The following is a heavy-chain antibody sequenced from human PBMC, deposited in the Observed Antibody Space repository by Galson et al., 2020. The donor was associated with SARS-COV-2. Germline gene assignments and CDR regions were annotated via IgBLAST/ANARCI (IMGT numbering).Heavy chain of an antibody. J-gene: IGHJ5*02. CDR2: IYNSGST. Sequence: SETLSLTCAVSGGSISSGGYSWSWIRQPPGKGLEWIGYIYNSGSTYYNPSLKSRVTISINRSKNQFSPKLSSVTAADTAVYYCAGDVLTGGHWFDPWGQGTLVTVSS. D-gene: IGHD3-9*01. CDR1: GGSISSGGYS. CDR3: AGDVLTGGHWFDP. V-gene: IGHV4-30-2*01.